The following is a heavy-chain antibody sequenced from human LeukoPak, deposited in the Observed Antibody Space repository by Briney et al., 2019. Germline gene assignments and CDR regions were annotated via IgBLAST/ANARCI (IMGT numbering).Heavy chain of an antibody. D-gene: IGHD3-9*01. CDR2: IKSKTDGGTT. CDR3: TTDLKVDYDILTGYYLNDY. V-gene: IGHV3-15*01. Sequence: GGSLRLSCVASGFTFSNAWMSWVRQAPGKGLEWVGRIKSKTDGGTTDYAAPVKGRFTISGDDSKNTLYLQMNSLKTEDTAVYYCTTDLKVDYDILTGYYLNDYWGKGTLVTVSS. J-gene: IGHJ4*02. CDR1: GFTFSNAW.